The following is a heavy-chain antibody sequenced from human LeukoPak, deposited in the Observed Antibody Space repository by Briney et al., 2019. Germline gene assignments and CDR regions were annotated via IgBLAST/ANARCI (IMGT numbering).Heavy chain of an antibody. Sequence: GGSLRLACAASGFTFSSYAMSWVRQAPGKGREWVSAISGSGGSTYYADSMKGRFTISRDNSKNTLYLQMNSLRAEDTAVYYCAKDITMVRGVIISSNWFDPWGQGTLVTVSS. CDR3: AKDITMVRGVIISSNWFDP. CDR1: GFTFSSYA. D-gene: IGHD3-10*01. CDR2: ISGSGGST. V-gene: IGHV3-23*01. J-gene: IGHJ5*02.